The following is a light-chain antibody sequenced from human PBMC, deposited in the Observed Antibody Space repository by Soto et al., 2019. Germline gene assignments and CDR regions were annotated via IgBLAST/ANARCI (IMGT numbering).Light chain of an antibody. CDR1: NSDVGTYNY. V-gene: IGLV2-14*01. CDR3: SSYTSRSTLV. Sequence: QSALAQPRSVSGSPGQSVTISCTGTNSDVGTYNYVSWYQQHPGKAPKLMIYDVSKRPSGVSNRFSGSKSGNTASLTISGLQAEDEADYYCSSYTSRSTLVFGTGTKVTVL. CDR2: DVS. J-gene: IGLJ1*01.